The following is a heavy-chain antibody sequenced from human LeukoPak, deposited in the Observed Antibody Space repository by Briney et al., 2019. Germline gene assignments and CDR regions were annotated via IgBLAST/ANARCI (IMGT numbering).Heavy chain of an antibody. V-gene: IGHV3-15*07. D-gene: IGHD6-13*01. J-gene: IGHJ4*02. Sequence: GSLRLSCAASGFTFNNAWMNWVRQAPGKGLEWVGRIKSKTDGGTIDSAAPVKGRFTISRDDSKNTLYLQMNSLKIEDTAVYYCTTVGGTEYSSSWSDGGFDFWGQGTLVTVSS. CDR2: IKSKTDGGTI. CDR3: TTVGGTEYSSSWSDGGFDF. CDR1: GFTFNNAW.